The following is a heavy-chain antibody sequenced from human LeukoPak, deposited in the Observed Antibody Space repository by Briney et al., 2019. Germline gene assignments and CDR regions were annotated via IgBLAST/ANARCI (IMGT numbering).Heavy chain of an antibody. J-gene: IGHJ4*02. Sequence: ASETLSLTCTVSGGSISSSSYYWGWIRQPPGKGLEWIGSIYYSGSTYYNPSPKSRVTISVDMSKNQFSLKLSSVTAADTAVYYCARHTAMVTGFDYWGQGTLVTVSS. CDR2: IYYSGST. D-gene: IGHD5-18*01. CDR3: ARHTAMVTGFDY. CDR1: GGSISSSSYY. V-gene: IGHV4-39*01.